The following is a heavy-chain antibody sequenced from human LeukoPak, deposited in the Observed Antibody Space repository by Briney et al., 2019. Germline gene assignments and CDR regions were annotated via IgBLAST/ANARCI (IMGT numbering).Heavy chain of an antibody. J-gene: IGHJ5*02. D-gene: IGHD3-22*01. CDR3: ARDDPDSRGQTTP. CDR1: GFTVSSNY. V-gene: IGHV3-53*05. CDR2: IYSGGST. Sequence: GGSLRLSCAASGFTVSSNYMSWVRQAPGKGLEWVSVIYSGGSTYYADSVKGRFTISRDNSKNTLYLQMNSLRAEDTAVYYCARDDPDSRGQTTPWGQGTLVTVSS.